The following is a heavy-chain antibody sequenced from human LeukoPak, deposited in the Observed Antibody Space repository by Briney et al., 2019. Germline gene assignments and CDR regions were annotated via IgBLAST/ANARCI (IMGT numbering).Heavy chain of an antibody. J-gene: IGHJ4*02. CDR3: ARAGHYYDSNGYPFSYYIDS. V-gene: IGHV3-21*01. CDR1: GVTFSYYA. D-gene: IGHD3-22*01. Sequence: GSLRLLCSASGVTFSYYARRWVRQASGRGLVGVSSISSGSGYIYYADSVKGRFTTSRDNAKNTRYLQMNSLTAEDTAVFYCARAGHYYDSNGYPFSYYIDSWGQGTLVTVSP. CDR2: ISSGSGYI.